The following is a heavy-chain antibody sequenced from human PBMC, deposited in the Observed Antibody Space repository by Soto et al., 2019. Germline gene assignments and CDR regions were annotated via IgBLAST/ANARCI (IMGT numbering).Heavy chain of an antibody. CDR3: AKPLTRYDYGDYANDY. CDR1: GFTFSSYS. CDR2: ISSSSSTI. D-gene: IGHD4-17*01. J-gene: IGHJ4*02. Sequence: GGSLRLSCAASGFTFSSYSMNWVRQAPGKGLEWVSYISSSSSTIYYADSVKGRFTISRDNAKNSLYLQMNSLRAEDTAVYYCAKPLTRYDYGDYANDYWGQGTLVTVSS. V-gene: IGHV3-48*01.